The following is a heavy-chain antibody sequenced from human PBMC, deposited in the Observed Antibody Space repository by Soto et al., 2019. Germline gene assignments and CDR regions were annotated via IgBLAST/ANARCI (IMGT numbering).Heavy chain of an antibody. V-gene: IGHV4-34*01. Sequence: SETLSLTCAVYGGSFSGYYWSCIRQPPGKGLEWIGEINHSGSTNYNPSLKSRVTISVDTSKNQFTLKLSSVTAADTAVYYCARGPVQSSSYWGQGTLVTVSS. J-gene: IGHJ4*02. CDR1: GGSFSGYY. CDR2: INHSGST. CDR3: ARGPVQSSSY.